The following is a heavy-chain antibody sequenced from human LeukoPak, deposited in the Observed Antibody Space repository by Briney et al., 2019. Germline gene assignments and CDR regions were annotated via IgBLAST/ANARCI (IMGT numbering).Heavy chain of an antibody. CDR3: ARVLAGSGWYEVFDI. D-gene: IGHD6-19*01. J-gene: IGHJ3*02. V-gene: IGHV1-8*01. CDR2: MNPNSGNT. Sequence: ASVKVACKASGYTFTSYDINWVRQATGQGLEWMGWMNPNSGNTGYAQKFQGRVTMTRNTSISTAYMELSSLRSEDTAVYYCARVLAGSGWYEVFDIWAQGTMVTVSS. CDR1: GYTFTSYD.